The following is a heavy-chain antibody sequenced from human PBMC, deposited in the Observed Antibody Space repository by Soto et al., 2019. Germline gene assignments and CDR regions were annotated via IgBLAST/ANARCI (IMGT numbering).Heavy chain of an antibody. CDR3: ARGIGVLTGYHIGY. Sequence: QVQLVESGGGVVQPGRSLRLSCAASGFTFSSYGMHWVRQAPGKGLEWVAVIWYDGSNKYYADSVKGRFTISRDNSKNTLYLQMNSLRAEDTAVYYCARGIGVLTGYHIGYWGQGTLVTVSS. V-gene: IGHV3-33*01. J-gene: IGHJ4*02. D-gene: IGHD3-9*01. CDR1: GFTFSSYG. CDR2: IWYDGSNK.